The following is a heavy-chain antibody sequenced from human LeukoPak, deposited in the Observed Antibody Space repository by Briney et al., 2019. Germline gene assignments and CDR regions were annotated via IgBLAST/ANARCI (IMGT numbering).Heavy chain of an antibody. J-gene: IGHJ4*02. CDR2: ISSSSGYI. CDR3: ARWGQLLLNYYFDY. D-gene: IGHD2-2*01. Sequence: GGSLRLSCAASGFTFSSYSMNWVRQAPGKRLEWVSSISSSSGYIYYADSVKGRFTISRDNAKNSLYLQVNSLRAEDTAVYYCARWGQLLLNYYFDYWGQGTLVTVSS. V-gene: IGHV3-21*01. CDR1: GFTFSSYS.